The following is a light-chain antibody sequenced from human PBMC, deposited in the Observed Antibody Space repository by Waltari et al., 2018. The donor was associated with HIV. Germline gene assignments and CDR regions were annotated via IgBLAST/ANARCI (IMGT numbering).Light chain of an antibody. Sequence: DIQMTQSPSSLSASVGDRVTITCRASQSISTYLCWYQQKPGKAPKLLICGASSLQRGVPSMFSGSGSGTDFTLTIISLQPEDFATYYCQESYSAPFTFGPGTKVD. V-gene: IGKV1-39*01. CDR3: QESYSAPFT. J-gene: IGKJ3*01. CDR1: QSISTY. CDR2: GAS.